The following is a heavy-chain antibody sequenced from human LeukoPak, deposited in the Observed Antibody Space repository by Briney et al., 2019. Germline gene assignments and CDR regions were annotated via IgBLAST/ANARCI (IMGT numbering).Heavy chain of an antibody. J-gene: IGHJ3*02. Sequence: PSETLSLTCTVSGGSISSGDYYWSWIRQPPGKGLEWIGYIYYSGSTYYNPSLKSRVTVSVDTSKNQFSLKLYSVTAADTAAYYCAKTEDIVLVVAARDAFDIWGQGTMVTVSS. V-gene: IGHV4-30-4*01. D-gene: IGHD2-15*01. CDR2: IYYSGST. CDR3: AKTEDIVLVVAARDAFDI. CDR1: GGSISSGDYY.